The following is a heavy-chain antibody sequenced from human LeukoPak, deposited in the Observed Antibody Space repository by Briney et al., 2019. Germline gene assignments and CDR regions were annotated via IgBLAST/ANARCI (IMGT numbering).Heavy chain of an antibody. CDR3: ARVDYDFWSGYLVIVDY. V-gene: IGHV1-18*01. Sequence: ASVKVSCKASGYTFTSYGISWVRQAPGQGLEWMGWISAYNGNTNYAQKLQGRVTMTTDTSTSTAYMELRSLRSDDTAVYYCARVDYDFWSGYLVIVDYWGQGTLVTVSS. CDR1: GYTFTSYG. CDR2: ISAYNGNT. D-gene: IGHD3-3*01. J-gene: IGHJ4*02.